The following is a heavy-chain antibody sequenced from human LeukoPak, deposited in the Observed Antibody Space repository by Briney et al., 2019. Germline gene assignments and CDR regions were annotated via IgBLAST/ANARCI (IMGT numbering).Heavy chain of an antibody. J-gene: IGHJ4*02. Sequence: HPGGSLRLSCAASGFTFSSYAMSWVRQAPGKGLEWVSAISGSGGSTYYADSVKGRFTLSRDNSKNTLYLQMNSLRAEDTAVYYCAKDLAIYDSIYFDYWGQGTLVTVSS. CDR1: GFTFSSYA. CDR3: AKDLAIYDSIYFDY. D-gene: IGHD3-22*01. CDR2: ISGSGGST. V-gene: IGHV3-23*01.